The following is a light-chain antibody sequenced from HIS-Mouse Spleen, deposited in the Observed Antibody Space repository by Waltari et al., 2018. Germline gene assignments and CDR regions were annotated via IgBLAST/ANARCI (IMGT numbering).Light chain of an antibody. J-gene: IGKJ2*01. CDR1: QSVISD. CDR2: DAS. CDR3: QQRSNWPYT. Sequence: EIVLTQSPATLSLSPGERATLSCRASQSVISDLAWYQQEPGHAPRLLIYDASNRATGSPARFSGSGSGTDFTLTISILEPEDFAVYYCQQRSNWPYTFGQGTKLEIK. V-gene: IGKV3-11*01.